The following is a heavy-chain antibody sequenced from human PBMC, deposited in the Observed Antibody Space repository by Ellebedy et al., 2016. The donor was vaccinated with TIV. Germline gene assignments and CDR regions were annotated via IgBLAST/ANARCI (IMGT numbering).Heavy chain of an antibody. V-gene: IGHV3-53*01. J-gene: IGHJ4*02. D-gene: IGHD6-19*01. CDR3: AGGISVAGTSLGF. CDR1: GFTFSSNY. CDR2: IYSSGGT. Sequence: GGSLRLSCAASGFTFSSNYMSWVRQAPGRGLEWVSTIYSSGGTYYAGSVTGRFTISRDNSKNTLYLQMNSLRAEDTAVYYCAGGISVAGTSLGFWGQGTLVTVSS.